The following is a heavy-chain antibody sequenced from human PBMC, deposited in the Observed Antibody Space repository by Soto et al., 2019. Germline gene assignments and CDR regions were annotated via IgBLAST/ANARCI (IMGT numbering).Heavy chain of an antibody. CDR3: ARGSPASGMDV. Sequence: SLSRSCPVSGASISSGGYYWSWIRQHPGKGLEWIGYIYYSGITYYNPSLKSRVTISVDTSKNQFSLKLSSVTAADTAVYYCARGSPASGMDVWGKGTTVTVSS. CDR1: GASISSGGYY. V-gene: IGHV4-31*03. J-gene: IGHJ6*04. CDR2: IYYSGIT.